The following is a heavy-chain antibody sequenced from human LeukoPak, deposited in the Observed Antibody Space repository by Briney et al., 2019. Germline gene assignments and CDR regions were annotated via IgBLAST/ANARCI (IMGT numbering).Heavy chain of an antibody. J-gene: IGHJ4*02. CDR3: ARETGSSWGFDY. D-gene: IGHD6-13*01. Sequence: GGSLRLSCAASGFTFSSYAMRWVRQAPGKGLEWVAVISYDVSIKDYAESVKGRLTISRDNSKNTLYLQMNSLRAEDTAVYYCARETGSSWGFDYWGQGTLVTVSS. CDR2: ISYDVSIK. V-gene: IGHV3-30*04. CDR1: GFTFSSYA.